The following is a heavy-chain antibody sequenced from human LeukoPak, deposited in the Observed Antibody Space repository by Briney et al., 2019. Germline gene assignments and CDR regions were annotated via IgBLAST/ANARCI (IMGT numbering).Heavy chain of an antibody. D-gene: IGHD3-10*01. J-gene: IGHJ4*02. Sequence: SETLSLTCSVSGGSISSDYWGWIRQPPGKGLEWIAYVHYSGSTSYNPSLKSRVTIPIDTSKNQFSLKLSSVTAADTAVYYCAGYGSGSYYKAFDYWGQGTLVTVSS. CDR2: VHYSGST. V-gene: IGHV4-59*01. CDR1: GGSISSDY. CDR3: AGYGSGSYYKAFDY.